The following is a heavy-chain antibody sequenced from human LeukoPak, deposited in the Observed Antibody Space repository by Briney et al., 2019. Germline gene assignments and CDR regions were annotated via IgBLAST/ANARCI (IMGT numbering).Heavy chain of an antibody. J-gene: IGHJ4*02. CDR1: GGSISSGSYY. CDR3: AVQLRGFGEASSFYFDY. CDR2: IYTSGST. D-gene: IGHD3-10*01. V-gene: IGHV4-61*02. Sequence: SQTLSLTCTVSGGSISSGSYYWGWIRQPAGKGLEWIGRIYTSGSTNYNPSLKSRVTISVDTSKNQFSLKLSSVTAADTAVYYCAVQLRGFGEASSFYFDYWGQGTLVTVSS.